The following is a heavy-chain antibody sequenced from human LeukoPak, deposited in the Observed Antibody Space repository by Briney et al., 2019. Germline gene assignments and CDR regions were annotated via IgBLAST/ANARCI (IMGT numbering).Heavy chain of an antibody. V-gene: IGHV3-53*01. CDR1: GFTVSNNY. CDR2: IYSGGST. CDR3: ASLTGITYYFDY. Sequence: GGSLRLSCAASGFTVSNNYMSWVRQAPGKGLEWVSVIYSGGSTYYADSVKGRFTISRDNSKNTLYLQMNSLRAEDTAVYYCASLTGITYYFDYWGQETLVTVSS. J-gene: IGHJ4*02. D-gene: IGHD7-27*01.